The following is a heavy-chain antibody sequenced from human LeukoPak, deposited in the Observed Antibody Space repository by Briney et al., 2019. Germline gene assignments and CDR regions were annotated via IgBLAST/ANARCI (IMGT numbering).Heavy chain of an antibody. CDR1: GFTFSSYS. D-gene: IGHD4-23*01. CDR3: ASLVVVTRPYFDY. J-gene: IGHJ4*02. CDR2: ISSSSSYI. Sequence: PGGSLRLSCAASGFTFSSYSMNWVRQAPGKGLEWVSSISSSSSYIYYADSVKGRFTISRDNAKNSLYLQMNSLRAEDTAVYYCASLVVVTRPYFDYWGQGTLVTVSS. V-gene: IGHV3-21*01.